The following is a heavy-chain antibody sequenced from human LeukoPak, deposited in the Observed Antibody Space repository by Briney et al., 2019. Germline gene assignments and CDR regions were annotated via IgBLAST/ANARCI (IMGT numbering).Heavy chain of an antibody. V-gene: IGHV5-51*01. CDR2: IYPGDSDT. CDR1: GYSFTSYW. D-gene: IGHD2-21*02. CDR3: ARQAYCGGDCYPYFDY. Sequence: GESLKISCKGSGYSFTSYWIGWVRQMPGKGLEWMGIIYPGDSDTRYSPSFQGQVTISADKSISIAYLQWSSLKASDTAMYYCARQAYCGGDCYPYFDYWGQGTLVTISS. J-gene: IGHJ4*02.